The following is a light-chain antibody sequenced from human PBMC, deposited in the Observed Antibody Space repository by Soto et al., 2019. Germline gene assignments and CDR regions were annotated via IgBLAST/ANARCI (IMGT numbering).Light chain of an antibody. J-gene: IGLJ1*01. Sequence: SYELTQPPSVSVSPGQTASIPCSGDKLGDKYASWYQQRPGQSPVVVIYEDNKRPSGIPERFSGSNSGNTATLTISGTQATDEADYYCQAWDSSTHDVFGTGTKLTVL. CDR3: QAWDSSTHDV. CDR1: KLGDKY. V-gene: IGLV3-1*01. CDR2: EDN.